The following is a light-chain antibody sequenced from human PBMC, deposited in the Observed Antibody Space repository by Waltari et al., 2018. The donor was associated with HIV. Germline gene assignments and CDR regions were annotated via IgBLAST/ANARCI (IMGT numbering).Light chain of an antibody. Sequence: DMQVTQSTSSLSASVGDRVIITCRSSQSTAASLNWYKVEPWKAPKLLIFDTSRLQSGVPSRFSGARSGTDFTLTITSLQPEDFASYFGHRSWVFGQGTKVEV. J-gene: IGKJ1*01. CDR2: DTS. V-gene: IGKV1-39*01. CDR3: HRSWV. CDR1: QSTAAS.